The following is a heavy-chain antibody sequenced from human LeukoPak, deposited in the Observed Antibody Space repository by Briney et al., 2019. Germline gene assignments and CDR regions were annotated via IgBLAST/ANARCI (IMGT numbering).Heavy chain of an antibody. J-gene: IGHJ5*02. D-gene: IGHD2-15*01. CDR1: GYTFNSYD. V-gene: IGHV1-8*01. Sequence: GASVKVSCKASGYTFNSYDINWVRQATGQGLEWMGWMNPNTGNTGYGERFQGRVTMTRDNSISTAYMELSSLTSEDTAMYYCARKNYCSGGSCYSRGWFDPWGQGTLVTVSS. CDR3: ARKNYCSGGSCYSRGWFDP. CDR2: MNPNTGNT.